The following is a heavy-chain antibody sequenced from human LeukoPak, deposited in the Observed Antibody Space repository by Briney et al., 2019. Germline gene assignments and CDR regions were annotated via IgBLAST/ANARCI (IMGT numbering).Heavy chain of an antibody. D-gene: IGHD1-26*01. CDR2: INPNSGGT. CDR1: GYTFTGYY. V-gene: IGHV1-2*02. CDR3: ARPLGGSSLGGMDV. Sequence: GASVKVSCKASGYTFTGYYMHWVRQAPGQGLEWMGWINPNSGGTNYAQKFQGRVTMTRDTSISTAYMELSRLRSEDTAVYYCARPLGGSSLGGMDVWGQGTTVTVSS. J-gene: IGHJ6*02.